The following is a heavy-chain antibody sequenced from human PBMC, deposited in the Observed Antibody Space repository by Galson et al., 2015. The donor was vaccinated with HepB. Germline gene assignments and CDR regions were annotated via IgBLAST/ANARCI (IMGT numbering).Heavy chain of an antibody. V-gene: IGHV3-23*01. CDR3: ARVMSPFSIDLVFDY. CDR1: GFTLSSYA. Sequence: SLRLSCAVSGFTLSSYAMGWVRQAPGKGPEWVSGNRGSDDRTFYADSVKGRFTISRDTSKNTLYLQMSSLRAEDTAVYYCARVMSPFSIDLVFDYWGQGTLVTVSS. CDR2: NRGSDDRT. J-gene: IGHJ4*02. D-gene: IGHD6-6*01.